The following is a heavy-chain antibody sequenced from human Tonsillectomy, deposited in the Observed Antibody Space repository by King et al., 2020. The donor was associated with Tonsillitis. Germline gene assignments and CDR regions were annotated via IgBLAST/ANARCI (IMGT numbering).Heavy chain of an antibody. Sequence: VQLVESGGGVVQPGRSLRLSCAASGFTFSSYAMHWVRQAPGKGLEWVAVISYDGSNKYYADSGKGRFTISRDNSKNTLYLKMNSLRAEDTTVYYCARQGKNYGDYVGYFDYWGQGTLVTVSS. D-gene: IGHD4-17*01. CDR2: ISYDGSNK. V-gene: IGHV3-30-3*01. CDR3: ARQGKNYGDYVGYFDY. J-gene: IGHJ4*02. CDR1: GFTFSSYA.